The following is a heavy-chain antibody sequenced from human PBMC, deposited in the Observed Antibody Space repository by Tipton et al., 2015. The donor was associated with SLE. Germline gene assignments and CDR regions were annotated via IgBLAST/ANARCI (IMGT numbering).Heavy chain of an antibody. CDR3: ARGGTYHDSSGNIDY. CDR1: GASISSYY. CDR2: VYDIEFT. Sequence: LRLSCTVSGASISSYYWSWIRQPPGKGLEWIGYVYDIEFTNYNPSLKSRVTISLDTSKNQFSLKLSSVTAADTAVHYCARGGTYHDSSGNIDYWGQGTLVTASS. V-gene: IGHV4-59*01. D-gene: IGHD3-22*01. J-gene: IGHJ4*02.